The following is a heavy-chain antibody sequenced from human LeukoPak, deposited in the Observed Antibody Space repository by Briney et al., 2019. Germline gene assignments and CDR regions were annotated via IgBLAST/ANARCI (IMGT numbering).Heavy chain of an antibody. CDR2: INQSGST. D-gene: IGHD3-10*01. CDR1: GGAFSGYY. CDR3: ARGTRYYYGSGSYSLSDWFDP. V-gene: IGHV4-34*01. J-gene: IGHJ5*02. Sequence: PSETLSLTCAVYGGAFSGYYWSWIRQPPGKGLEWIGEINQSGSTNYNPSLKSRVTISVDTSKNQFSLKLNSVTAADTTVYYCARGTRYYYGSGSYSLSDWFDPWGQGTLVTVSS.